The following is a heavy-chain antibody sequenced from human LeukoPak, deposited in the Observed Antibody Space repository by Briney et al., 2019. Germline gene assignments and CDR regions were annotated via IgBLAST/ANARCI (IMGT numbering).Heavy chain of an antibody. Sequence: QPGGSLRLSCEASGFTFSAYAMTWVRQAPGKGLEWISYISSSGTIKNYADSVRGRFTISRDNAKNSLYLQMNSLRAEDTALYYCARGGYGDSWYFPHWGQGTLVTVSS. V-gene: IGHV3-48*03. CDR2: ISSSGTIK. CDR3: ARGGYGDSWYFPH. D-gene: IGHD4-17*01. CDR1: GFTFSAYA. J-gene: IGHJ1*01.